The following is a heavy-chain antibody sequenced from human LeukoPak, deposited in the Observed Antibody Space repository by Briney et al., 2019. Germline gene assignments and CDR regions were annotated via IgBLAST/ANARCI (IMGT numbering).Heavy chain of an antibody. CDR3: VSPRGFSYGYFDY. CDR1: GGSISSSSAY. V-gene: IGHV4-39*01. J-gene: IGHJ4*02. Sequence: SETLSLTCTVSGGSISSSSAYWGWIRQPPGKGLEWIGSIYYSKNTYYNPSLKSRVTISADTSKNQFSLTLGSVSATDTAVYYCVSPRGFSYGYFDYWGRGTLVTVSS. CDR2: IYYSKNT. D-gene: IGHD5-18*01.